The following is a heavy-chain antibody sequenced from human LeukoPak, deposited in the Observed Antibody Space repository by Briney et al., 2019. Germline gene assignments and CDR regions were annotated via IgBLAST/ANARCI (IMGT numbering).Heavy chain of an antibody. CDR2: IRSKAYGGTT. Sequence: QAGGSLRLSCTASGFTFGDYAMSWFRQAPGKGLEWVGFIRSKAYGGTTEYAAPVKGRFTISRDDSKSIAYLQMNSLKTEDTAVYYCTREEDIVVVVAATFDYWGQGTLVTVSS. J-gene: IGHJ4*02. D-gene: IGHD2-15*01. CDR1: GFTFGDYA. CDR3: TREEDIVVVVAATFDY. V-gene: IGHV3-49*03.